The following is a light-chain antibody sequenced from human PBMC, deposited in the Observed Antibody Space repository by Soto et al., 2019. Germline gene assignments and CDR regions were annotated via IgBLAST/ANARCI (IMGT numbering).Light chain of an antibody. Sequence: QSVLTQPPSVSAAPGQKVTISCSRSSSNIGNNYVFWYQQLPGTAPKLLIYDNDKRPSGIPDRFSGSKSGTSATLGITGLQTGDEADYYCATWDSSLSAGVFGGGTKVTVL. CDR1: SSNIGNNY. CDR2: DND. V-gene: IGLV1-51*01. J-gene: IGLJ2*01. CDR3: ATWDSSLSAGV.